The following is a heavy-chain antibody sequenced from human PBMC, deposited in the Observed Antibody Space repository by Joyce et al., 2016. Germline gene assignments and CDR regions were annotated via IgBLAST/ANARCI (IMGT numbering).Heavy chain of an antibody. CDR2: INPQGSQT. J-gene: IGHJ6*02. CDR1: DFVCNVHW. D-gene: IGHD6-6*01. Sequence: EVQLEQSGPEVRKPGEPLRISCKGSDFVCNVHWIGWVRPMPGKGLEWVGSINPQGSQTNYSPSCHGRVTMSADTSLNTAYLQWGSLEASDTAIYYCARSISSDVYYYYGVDVWGQGTSVTVS. V-gene: IGHV5-51*01. CDR3: ARSISSDVYYYYGVDV.